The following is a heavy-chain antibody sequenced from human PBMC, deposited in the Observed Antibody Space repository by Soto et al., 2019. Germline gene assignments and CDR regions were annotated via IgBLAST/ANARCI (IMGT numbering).Heavy chain of an antibody. J-gene: IGHJ4*02. D-gene: IGHD3-22*01. V-gene: IGHV1-46*01. CDR1: GYTFTSYY. CDR3: ARSPVDYYDSSGPDY. CDR2: INPSGGST. Sequence: QVQLVQSGAEVKKPGASVKVSCKASGYTFTSYYMHWVRQAPGQGLEWMGIINPSGGSTSYAQKFPGRVTMTRDTSTSTVYMELSSLRSEDTAVYYCARSPVDYYDSSGPDYWGQGTLVTVSS.